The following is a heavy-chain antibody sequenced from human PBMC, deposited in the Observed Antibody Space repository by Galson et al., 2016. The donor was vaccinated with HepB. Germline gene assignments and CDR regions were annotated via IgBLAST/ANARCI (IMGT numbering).Heavy chain of an antibody. Sequence: TLSLTCSVSGGSISSSAYWGWIRQPPGKGLEWVANIHYSGSIDYKSSLKSRVTISLDKFKNQFSLKLNSVTAADTAFYYCARPRDYGFDNWGQGTLVTVYS. CDR2: IHYSGSI. V-gene: IGHV4-39*01. J-gene: IGHJ4*02. CDR3: ARPRDYGFDN. D-gene: IGHD4-17*01. CDR1: GGSISSSAY.